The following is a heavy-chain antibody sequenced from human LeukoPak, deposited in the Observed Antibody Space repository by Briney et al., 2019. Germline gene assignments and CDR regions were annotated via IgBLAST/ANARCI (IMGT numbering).Heavy chain of an antibody. CDR3: ARHLGRIYDFWADDAFDI. Sequence: GESLKISCKGSGYSFTSYWIGWVRQMPGKGLGWMGIIYPGDSDTRYSPSFQGQVTISADKSISTAYLQWSSLKASDTAMYYCARHLGRIYDFWADDAFDIWGQGTMVTVSS. J-gene: IGHJ3*02. CDR1: GYSFTSYW. V-gene: IGHV5-51*01. CDR2: IYPGDSDT. D-gene: IGHD3-3*01.